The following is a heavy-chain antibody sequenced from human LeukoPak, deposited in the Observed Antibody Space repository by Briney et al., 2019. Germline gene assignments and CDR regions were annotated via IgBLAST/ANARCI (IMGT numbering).Heavy chain of an antibody. D-gene: IGHD1-26*01. J-gene: IGHJ5*02. CDR3: ARDRASYWFDP. V-gene: IGHV1-46*01. Sequence: GASVKVSCKASGYTFTSYYMHWVRQAPGQGLEWVGTINPSGGNTSYAQTFQGRVTMTRDTSTSTVYMELSSLRSEDTAVYYCARDRASYWFDPWGQGTLVTVSS. CDR1: GYTFTSYY. CDR2: INPSGGNT.